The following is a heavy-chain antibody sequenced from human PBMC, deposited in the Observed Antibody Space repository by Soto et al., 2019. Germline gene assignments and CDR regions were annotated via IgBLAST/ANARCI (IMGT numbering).Heavy chain of an antibody. D-gene: IGHD3-10*01. V-gene: IGHV1-18*01. J-gene: IGHJ4*02. CDR3: VRDLDGSGSYYTGY. CDR2: INTYNGNT. Sequence: QVQLVQSGAEVKKPGASVKVSCKASGYTFTSCGISWVRQAPGQGLEWMGWINTYNGNTNYAQKLQGRVTMTTDTSASTAYMELRSLRSDDTAVYYCVRDLDGSGSYYTGYWGQGTLVTVSS. CDR1: GYTFTSCG.